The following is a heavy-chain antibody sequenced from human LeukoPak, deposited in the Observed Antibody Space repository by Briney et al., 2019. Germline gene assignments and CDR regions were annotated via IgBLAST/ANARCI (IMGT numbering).Heavy chain of an antibody. CDR1: GFTFSSYG. J-gene: IGHJ4*02. Sequence: QPGGSLRLSCAASGFTFSSYGMHWVRQAPGKGLEWVAFIRYDGSNKYYADSVKGRFTISRDNSKNTLYLQMNSLRAEDTALYYCATNVDTSDDYWGQGTLVTVSS. D-gene: IGHD5-18*01. CDR2: IRYDGSNK. CDR3: ATNVDTSDDY. V-gene: IGHV3-30*02.